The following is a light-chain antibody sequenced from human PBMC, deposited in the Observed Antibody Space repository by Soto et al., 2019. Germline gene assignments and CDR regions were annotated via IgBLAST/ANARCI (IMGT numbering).Light chain of an antibody. CDR3: QHRGNWPLT. Sequence: DIVLTQSPATLSLSPGDRATLSCTASQSVSSYLAWYQQKPGQAPRLLIYDASNRATGIPARFSGSGSGTDFSLTISSLEPEDFAVSYCQHRGNWPLTFGGGTKVDIK. CDR2: DAS. J-gene: IGKJ4*01. CDR1: QSVSSY. V-gene: IGKV3-11*01.